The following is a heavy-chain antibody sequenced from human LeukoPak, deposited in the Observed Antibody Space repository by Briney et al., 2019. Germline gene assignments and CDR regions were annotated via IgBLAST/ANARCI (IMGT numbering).Heavy chain of an antibody. CDR2: IIPILGIA. CDR1: GGTFSSYA. V-gene: IGHV1-69*04. D-gene: IGHD5-12*01. CDR3: ARGPPASGATIEMGC. Sequence: ATVKVSCKASGGTFSSYAISWVRQAPGQGLEWMGRIIPILGIANYAQKFQGRVTITADKSTSTAYMELSSLRSEDTAVYYCARGPPASGATIEMGCWGRGTLVTVSS. J-gene: IGHJ4*02.